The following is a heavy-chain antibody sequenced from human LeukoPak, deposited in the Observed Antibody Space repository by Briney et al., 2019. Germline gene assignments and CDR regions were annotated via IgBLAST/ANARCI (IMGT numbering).Heavy chain of an antibody. CDR3: ARYYGSGTYAVDY. Sequence: QPGGSLRLSCAASGFTFSSYYMHWVRQAPGKGLVWVSRVSSDGSSTSYADSVKGRFTISRDNAKNTLYLQMNSLRVEDTAVYYCARYYGSGTYAVDYWGQGTLVTVPS. V-gene: IGHV3-74*01. D-gene: IGHD3-10*01. CDR2: VSSDGSST. CDR1: GFTFSSYY. J-gene: IGHJ4*02.